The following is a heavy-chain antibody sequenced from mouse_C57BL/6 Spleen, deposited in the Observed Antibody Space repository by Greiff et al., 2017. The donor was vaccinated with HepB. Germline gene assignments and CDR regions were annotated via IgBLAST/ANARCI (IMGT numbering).Heavy chain of an antibody. CDR2: ISSGGDYI. Sequence: EVKLMESGEGLVKPGGSLKLSCAASGFTFSSYAMSWVRQTPEKRLEWVAYISSGGDYIYYADTVKGRFTISRDNARNTLYLQMSSLKSEDTAMYYCTREGKWSFAYWGQGTLVTVSA. D-gene: IGHD1-1*02. V-gene: IGHV5-9-1*02. CDR1: GFTFSSYA. J-gene: IGHJ3*01. CDR3: TREGKWSFAY.